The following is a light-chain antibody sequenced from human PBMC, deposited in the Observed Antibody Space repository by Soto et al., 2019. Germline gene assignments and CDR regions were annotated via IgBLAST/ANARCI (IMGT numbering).Light chain of an antibody. J-gene: IGLJ3*02. V-gene: IGLV1-44*01. CDR2: STN. CDR3: AAWDDTLSVWV. CDR1: RSNIGRST. Sequence: QSVLTQPPSTSGTPGQRVTISCSGSRSNIGRSTVNWYQQLPGTAPKVLVYSTNQRPSGVPDRFSGSKSGTSASLATSGLQSEDEADYYCAAWDDTLSVWVFGGGTKVTVL.